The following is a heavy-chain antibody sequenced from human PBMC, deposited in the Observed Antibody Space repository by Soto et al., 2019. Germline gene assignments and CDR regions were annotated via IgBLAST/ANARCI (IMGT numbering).Heavy chain of an antibody. Sequence: PSETLSLTCALYGGSFSNYYWSWIRQPPGKGLEWIGEINHSGSTNYNPSLKTRVTISRDTSKNQFSLKLSSVTAADTAVYYCARGMPYCSGTSCSLRYYYGLDVWGQGTTVTLSS. CDR3: ARGMPYCSGTSCSLRYYYGLDV. V-gene: IGHV4-34*01. J-gene: IGHJ6*02. CDR2: INHSGST. CDR1: GGSFSNYY. D-gene: IGHD2-2*01.